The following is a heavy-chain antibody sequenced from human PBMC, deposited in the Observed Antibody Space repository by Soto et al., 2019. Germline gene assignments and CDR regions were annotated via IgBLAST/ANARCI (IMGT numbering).Heavy chain of an antibody. V-gene: IGHV1-69*01. CDR2: IIPIFGTA. CDR1: GGTFSSYA. CDR3: ASPLKVVPAAMPYYYYGMDV. J-gene: IGHJ6*02. Sequence: QVQLVQSGAEVKKPGSSVKVSCKASGGTFSSYAISWVRQAPGQGLEWMGVIIPIFGTANYAQKFQGRVTITADESTSTAYMELSSLRSEDTAVYYCASPLKVVPAAMPYYYYGMDVWGQGTTVTVSS. D-gene: IGHD2-2*01.